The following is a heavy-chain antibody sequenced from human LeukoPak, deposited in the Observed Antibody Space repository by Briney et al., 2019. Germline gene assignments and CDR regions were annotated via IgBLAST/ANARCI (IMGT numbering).Heavy chain of an antibody. V-gene: IGHV1-46*01. J-gene: IGHJ4*02. CDR1: GYTFSRYY. Sequence: ASVKVSCKASGYTFSRYYIHWVRQAPGQGLEWMGKMNPSGGTTTYAQKFQGRVTVTRDTPTSTVYMEMSSLRPEDTAVYYCAREESGGLFDYWGQGTLLTVSS. CDR2: MNPSGGTT. D-gene: IGHD3-16*01. CDR3: AREESGGLFDY.